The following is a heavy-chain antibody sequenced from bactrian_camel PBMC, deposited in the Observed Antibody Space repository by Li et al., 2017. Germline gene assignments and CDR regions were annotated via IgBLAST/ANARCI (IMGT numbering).Heavy chain of an antibody. D-gene: IGHD2*01. CDR1: GFTFSRYG. CDR3: AADSRSWLLLGRDYEYEY. V-gene: IGHV3S6*01. J-gene: IGHJ4*01. CDR2: IVSDSTST. Sequence: QVQLVESGGGLVQPGGSLRLSCAASGFTFSRYGLSWVRQAPGKGLEWVSGIVSDSTSTYYADSVKGRFPISKDKIKNTLYLEMNSLKPEDTAMYYCAADSRSWLLLGRDYEYEYWGQGTQVTVS.